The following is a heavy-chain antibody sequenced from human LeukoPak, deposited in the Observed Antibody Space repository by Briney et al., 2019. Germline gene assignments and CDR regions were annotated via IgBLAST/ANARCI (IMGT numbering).Heavy chain of an antibody. Sequence: SGGSLRLSCAASGLTFSSYWMHWVRQAPGKGLVWVSRINSDGSSTNYADSVKGRFTSSRDNAKNTLYLQMNSLRAEDTAVYYCARDASWSGYPDYWGQGTLVTVSS. J-gene: IGHJ4*02. D-gene: IGHD3-3*01. CDR2: INSDGSST. CDR3: ARDASWSGYPDY. CDR1: GLTFSSYW. V-gene: IGHV3-74*01.